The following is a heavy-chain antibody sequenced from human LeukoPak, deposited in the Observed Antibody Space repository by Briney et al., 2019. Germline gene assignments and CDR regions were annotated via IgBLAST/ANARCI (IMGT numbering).Heavy chain of an antibody. CDR2: ISAYNGNT. CDR1: GYTFTSYG. CDR3: ARDRTSYYDFWSGYYTVYYYYYMDV. J-gene: IGHJ6*03. Sequence: GASVKVSCKASGYTFTSYGISWVRQAPGQGLEWMGWISAYNGNTNYAQKLQGRVTMTTDTSTSTAYMELRSLRSDDTAVYYCARDRTSYYDFWSGYYTVYYYYYMDVWGKGTTVTVSS. D-gene: IGHD3-3*01. V-gene: IGHV1-18*01.